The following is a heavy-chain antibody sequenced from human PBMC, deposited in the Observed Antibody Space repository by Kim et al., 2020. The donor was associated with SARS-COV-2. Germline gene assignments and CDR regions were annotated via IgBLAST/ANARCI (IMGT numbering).Heavy chain of an antibody. CDR2: ISGTGGNT. Sequence: GGSLRLSCAASGFTSSSYAMGWVRQAPGKGLEWVSVISGTGGNTYYAESVKGRFTISRDNSKKTVYLQMDRLRVEDTAVYYCARSGGVCSGGSCYLAWFDPWGQGTPVTVSS. CDR3: ARSGGVCSGGSCYLAWFDP. J-gene: IGHJ5*02. D-gene: IGHD2-15*01. CDR1: GFTSSSYA. V-gene: IGHV3-23*01.